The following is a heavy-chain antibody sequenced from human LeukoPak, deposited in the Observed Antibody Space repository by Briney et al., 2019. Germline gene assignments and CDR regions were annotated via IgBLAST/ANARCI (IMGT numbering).Heavy chain of an antibody. D-gene: IGHD1-7*01. CDR2: MNPNSGNT. Sequence: ASVKVSCKASGYTFTSYDINWVRPATGQGLEWMGWMNPNSGNTGYAQKFQGRVTMTRNTSISTAYMELSSLKSDDTAVYYCARPLTGTSWYYFDYWGQGTLVTVSS. V-gene: IGHV1-8*01. CDR3: ARPLTGTSWYYFDY. J-gene: IGHJ4*02. CDR1: GYTFTSYD.